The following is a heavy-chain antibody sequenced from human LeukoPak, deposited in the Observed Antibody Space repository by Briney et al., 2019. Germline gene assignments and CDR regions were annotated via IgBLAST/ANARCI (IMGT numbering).Heavy chain of an antibody. CDR2: IKCNTDGGTR. CDR3: SSYYCYGWGSYLDY. CDR1: GFTFTDAW. D-gene: IGHD3-10*01. J-gene: IGHJ4*02. V-gene: IGHV3-15*01. Sequence: PGGSHRLSCAASGFTFTDAWMTWVRQAPGKGLEWVGRIKCNTDGGTRDYTAPVKGRFTITSNDSNNILDLQMNSLKSEDKAVYYCSSYYCYGWGSYLDYWGQGTLVTVSS.